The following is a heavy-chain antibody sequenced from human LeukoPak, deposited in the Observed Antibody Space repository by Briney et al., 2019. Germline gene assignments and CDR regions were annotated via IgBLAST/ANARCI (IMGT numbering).Heavy chain of an antibody. CDR1: GFTSSSYW. CDR3: ATLYGDYNWYFDL. V-gene: IGHV3-74*01. CDR2: INSDGSST. D-gene: IGHD4-17*01. J-gene: IGHJ2*01. Sequence: GGSLRLSCAASGFTSSSYWMHWVRQAPGKGLVWVSRINSDGSSTSYADSVKGRFTISRDNSKNTLYLQMNSLRAEDTAVYYCATLYGDYNWYFDLWGRGTLVTVSS.